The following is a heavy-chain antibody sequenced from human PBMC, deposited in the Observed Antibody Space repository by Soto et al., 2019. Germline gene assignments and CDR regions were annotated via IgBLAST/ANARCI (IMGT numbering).Heavy chain of an antibody. CDR2: FDYSGST. J-gene: IGHJ6*02. CDR3: VTDQFKGVDYYYYGMDV. Sequence: QVQLQESGPGLVKPSETLSLTCTVSGGSISSFYWIWIRQSPGQGLEWIGYFDYSGSTNYNPSLRGRVTISADTSKNQFSMKLTSVTAADTAVYYCVTDQFKGVDYYYYGMDVWGQGITVIVSS. D-gene: IGHD2-8*01. V-gene: IGHV4-59*01. CDR1: GGSISSFY.